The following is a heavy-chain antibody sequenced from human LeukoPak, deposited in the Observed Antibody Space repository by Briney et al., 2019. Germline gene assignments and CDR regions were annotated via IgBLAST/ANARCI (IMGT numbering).Heavy chain of an antibody. CDR2: ISSSSSNK. CDR3: ARDLGGYSYGSHFDY. J-gene: IGHJ4*02. V-gene: IGHV3-21*01. CDR1: GFTFSRYS. Sequence: GGSLRLSCAASGFTFSRYSMNWVRQAPGEGPEWVSSISSSSSNKDYVDSVKGRFTISRDNAKNSLYLQMNSLRAEDTAVYYCARDLGGYSYGSHFDYWGQGTLVTVSS. D-gene: IGHD5-18*01.